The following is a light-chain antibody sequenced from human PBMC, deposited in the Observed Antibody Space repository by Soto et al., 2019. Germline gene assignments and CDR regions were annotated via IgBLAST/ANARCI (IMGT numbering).Light chain of an antibody. J-gene: IGKJ5*01. CDR1: QTISTW. Sequence: DIQVTQSPPNLYASVLDRVTITCLASQTISTWMAWYQQKPGNAPKRLIYAASSLQSGVPSRFSGSGSGTEFTLTISSLQPEDFATYYCLQHHSYPITFGQGTRLEIK. V-gene: IGKV1-17*01. CDR3: LQHHSYPIT. CDR2: AAS.